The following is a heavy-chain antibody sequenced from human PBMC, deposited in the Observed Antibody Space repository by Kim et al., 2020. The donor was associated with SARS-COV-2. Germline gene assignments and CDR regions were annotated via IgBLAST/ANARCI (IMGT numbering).Heavy chain of an antibody. V-gene: IGHV3-7*01. CDR3: ARENSGWYVAGYMDV. J-gene: IGHJ6*03. Sequence: VDSGKGRLTISRDTAKNSPYLQMNSIGAEDTAVYYCARENSGWYVAGYMDVWGKGTTVTVSS. D-gene: IGHD6-19*01.